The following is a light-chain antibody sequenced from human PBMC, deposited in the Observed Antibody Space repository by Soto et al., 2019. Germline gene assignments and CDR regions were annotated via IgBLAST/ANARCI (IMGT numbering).Light chain of an antibody. J-gene: IGKJ5*01. V-gene: IGKV3-20*01. CDR2: AAS. Sequence: EIVLTQSPGTLSLSPGERATLSCRASQIFSSNYLAWYQQRPGQAPRLLIYAASSRASGVPDRFSGGGSGTDFTLTISRLEPEDFAVYYCQQYSDSSPITFGQGTRLEI. CDR3: QQYSDSSPIT. CDR1: QIFSSNY.